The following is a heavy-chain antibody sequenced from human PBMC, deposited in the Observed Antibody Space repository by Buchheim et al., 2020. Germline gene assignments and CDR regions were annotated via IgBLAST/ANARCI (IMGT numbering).Heavy chain of an antibody. Sequence: EVQLLESGGGLVKPGGSLRLSCAASGFTFSSYSMNWVRQAPGKGLEWVSSISSSSSYIYYVDSVKGRFTISRDNAKNSLYLQMNSLRAEDTAVYYCARDLTTVTTYWGQGTL. V-gene: IGHV3-21*01. CDR1: GFTFSSYS. CDR2: ISSSSSYI. CDR3: ARDLTTVTTY. J-gene: IGHJ4*02. D-gene: IGHD4-17*01.